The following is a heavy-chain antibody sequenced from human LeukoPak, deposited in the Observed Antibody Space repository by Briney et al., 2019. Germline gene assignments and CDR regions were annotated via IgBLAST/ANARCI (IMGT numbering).Heavy chain of an antibody. J-gene: IGHJ4*02. Sequence: KTSETLSPTCTVSGGSISSHYWSWIRQPPGKGLEWIGYIYYSGSTNYNPSLKSRVTISVDTSKNQFSLKLSSVTAADTAVYYCARERGTGIFDYWGQGTLVTVSS. CDR2: IYYSGST. D-gene: IGHD3-10*01. CDR1: GGSISSHY. CDR3: ARERGTGIFDY. V-gene: IGHV4-59*11.